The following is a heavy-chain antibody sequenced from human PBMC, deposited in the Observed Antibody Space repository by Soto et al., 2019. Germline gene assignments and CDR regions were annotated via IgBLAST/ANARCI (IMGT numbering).Heavy chain of an antibody. CDR1: GFSLSNAGLG. CDR3: ASTYSTSWYWFDS. CDR2: SFSNDEK. J-gene: IGHJ5*01. V-gene: IGHV2-26*04. Sequence: QVTVKESGPVLVKPTETLTLTCTVSGFSLSNAGLGVSWIRQPPGKALEWLAHSFSNDEKSYSTSLKSRLTISKDTSKSQVVLTMTNMDPVDTATYYCASTYSTSWYWFDSWGQGTLVTVSS. D-gene: IGHD6-13*01.